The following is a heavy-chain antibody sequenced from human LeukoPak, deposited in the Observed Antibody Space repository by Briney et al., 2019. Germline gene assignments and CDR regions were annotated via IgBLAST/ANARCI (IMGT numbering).Heavy chain of an antibody. V-gene: IGHV1-2*02. CDR2: INPNSGGT. CDR1: GYTFTGYY. J-gene: IGHJ6*02. Sequence: GASVKVSFKASGYTFTGYYMHWVRQAPGQGLEWMGWINPNSGGTNYAQKFQGRVTMTRDTSISTAYMELSRLRSDDTAVYYCARDLVASPYYYYYGMDVWGQGTTVTVSS. CDR3: ARDLVASPYYYYYGMDV.